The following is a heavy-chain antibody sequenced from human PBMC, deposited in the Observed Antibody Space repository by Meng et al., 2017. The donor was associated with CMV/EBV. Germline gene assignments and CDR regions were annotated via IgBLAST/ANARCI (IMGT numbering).Heavy chain of an antibody. CDR3: ARVYQLLSAFDI. D-gene: IGHD2-2*01. J-gene: IGHJ3*02. CDR2: INPNSGGT. Sequence: ASVKVSCKASGYTFTGYYMHWVRQAPGQGLEWMGWINPNSGGTNYAQKFQGRVTMTRDTSISTAYMELSRLRSDDAAVYYCARVYQLLSAFDIWGEGTKVTVSS. CDR1: GYTFTGYY. V-gene: IGHV1-2*02.